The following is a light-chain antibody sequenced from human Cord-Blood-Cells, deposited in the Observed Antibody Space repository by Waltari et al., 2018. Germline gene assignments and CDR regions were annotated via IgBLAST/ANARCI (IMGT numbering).Light chain of an antibody. CDR1: SSDVGGYNY. CDR2: EVS. V-gene: IGLV2-14*01. Sequence: QSALTQPASVSGSPGQSITISCTGTSSDVGGYNYVSWYQQHPGKAPKLMIYEVSNRPSGVSNRFSGSKSGNTASLTISVLQAEDEADYYCSSYTSSSTLFGEGTKLTVL. J-gene: IGLJ2*01. CDR3: SSYTSSSTL.